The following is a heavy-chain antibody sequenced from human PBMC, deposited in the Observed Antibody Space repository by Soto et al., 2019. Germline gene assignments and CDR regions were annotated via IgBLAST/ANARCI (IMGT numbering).Heavy chain of an antibody. CDR3: ARDRTVGIAVARAGDAFDI. CDR1: GYTFTSYG. J-gene: IGHJ3*02. Sequence: GASVKVSCKASGYTFTSYGISWVRQAPGQGLEWMGRISAYNGNTNYAQKLQGRVTMTTDTSTSTAYMELRSLRSDDTAVYYCARDRTVGIAVARAGDAFDIWGQGTMVTVSS. D-gene: IGHD6-19*01. V-gene: IGHV1-18*04. CDR2: ISAYNGNT.